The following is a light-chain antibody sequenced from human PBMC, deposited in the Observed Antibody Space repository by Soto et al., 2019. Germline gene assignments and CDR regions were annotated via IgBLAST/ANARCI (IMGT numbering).Light chain of an antibody. CDR1: QSVGNN. V-gene: IGKV3-15*01. CDR3: QQYGDWPLT. CDR2: ATS. J-gene: IGKJ4*01. Sequence: EIVVTQSPATLSVSPGERATLSCRASQSVGNNFAWYQQKPGQAPRLLIFATSTRATGVPARFSGSGSGTEFTLTISSLQSEDFAVYYCQQYGDWPLTFGGGAKIEMK.